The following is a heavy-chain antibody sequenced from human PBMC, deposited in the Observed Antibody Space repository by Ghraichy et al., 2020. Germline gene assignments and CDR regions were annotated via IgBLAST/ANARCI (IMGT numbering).Heavy chain of an antibody. CDR3: ARDGYTELFDY. V-gene: IGHV3-74*01. CDR1: GFTFSNYW. CDR2: INSDGSST. Sequence: GGSLRLSCAASGFTFSNYWMHWVRQAPGKGLVWVSRINSDGSSTSYADSVKGRFTISRDNAKNTLYLQMNSLRAEDTAVYYCARDGYTELFDYWGQGTLVTVSS. J-gene: IGHJ4*02. D-gene: IGHD5-24*01.